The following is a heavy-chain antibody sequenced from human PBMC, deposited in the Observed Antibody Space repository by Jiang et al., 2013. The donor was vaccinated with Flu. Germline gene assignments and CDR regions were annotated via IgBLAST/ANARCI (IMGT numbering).Heavy chain of an antibody. D-gene: IGHD3-22*01. J-gene: IGHJ4*02. V-gene: IGHV4-39*01. CDR1: GGSISSSSYY. CDR3: ASRPTYYYDSSGYLDFGY. CDR2: IYYSGST. Sequence: LVKPSETLSLTCTVSGGSISSSSYYWGWIRQPPGKGLEWIGSIYYSGSTYYNPSLKSRVTISVDTSKNQFSLKLSSVTAADTAVYYCASRPTYYYDSSGYLDFGYWGQGTLVTVSS.